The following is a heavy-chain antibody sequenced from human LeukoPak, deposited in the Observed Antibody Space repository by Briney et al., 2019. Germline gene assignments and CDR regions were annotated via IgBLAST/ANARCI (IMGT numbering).Heavy chain of an antibody. CDR2: ISWNSASV. D-gene: IGHD6-13*01. CDR3: AEDYGYSSSWYDY. V-gene: IGHV3-9*01. Sequence: GGSLRLSCEASGFTFDDYGMHWVRQAPGKGLEWVSTISWNSASVGYVDSVKGRFTISRDNAKKTLYLQMNSLRPKDTALYYCAEDYGYSSSWYDYWGQGTLVTVSS. J-gene: IGHJ4*02. CDR1: GFTFDDYG.